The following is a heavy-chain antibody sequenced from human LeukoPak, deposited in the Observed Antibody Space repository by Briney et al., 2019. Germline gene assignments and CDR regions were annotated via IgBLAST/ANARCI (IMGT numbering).Heavy chain of an antibody. CDR1: GGSISSYY. CDR3: ARHGMATNSFDY. CDR2: IYYSGST. Sequence: SETLSLTCTVSGGSISSYYWSWIRQPPGKGLEWIGYIYYSGSTNYNPSLKSRVTISVDTSKNQFSLKLSSVTAADTAVYYCARHGMATNSFDYWAREPWSPSPQ. D-gene: IGHD5-24*01. V-gene: IGHV4-59*08. J-gene: IGHJ4*02.